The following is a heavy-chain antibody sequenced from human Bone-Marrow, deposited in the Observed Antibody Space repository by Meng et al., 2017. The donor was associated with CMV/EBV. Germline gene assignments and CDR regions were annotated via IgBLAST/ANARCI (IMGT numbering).Heavy chain of an antibody. Sequence: MSWGRQAPGKGLEWVSAISCSGGSTYYADSVKGRFTISRDNSKNTLYLQMNSLRAEDTAVYYCAKDQRVRGVIIATPRFYYYGMDVWGQGTTVTVSS. D-gene: IGHD3-10*01. CDR3: AKDQRVRGVIIATPRFYYYGMDV. CDR2: ISCSGGST. J-gene: IGHJ6*02. V-gene: IGHV3-23*01.